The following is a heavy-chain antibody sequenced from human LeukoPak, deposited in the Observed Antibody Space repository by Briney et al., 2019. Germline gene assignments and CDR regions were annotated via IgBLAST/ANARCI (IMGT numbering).Heavy chain of an antibody. D-gene: IGHD5-18*01. CDR1: GFTLSSHG. J-gene: IGHJ6*02. V-gene: IGHV3-33*01. CDR2: LWYDGRNK. CDR3: ARDPQHSMDV. Sequence: GGSLRLSCVASGFTLSSHGMHRVRQAPGKGLEWVAVLWYDGRNKYYADSVKGRFTISRDDSKNTLYLQMNSLRAEDTAVYYCARDPQHSMDVWGQGTTITVSS.